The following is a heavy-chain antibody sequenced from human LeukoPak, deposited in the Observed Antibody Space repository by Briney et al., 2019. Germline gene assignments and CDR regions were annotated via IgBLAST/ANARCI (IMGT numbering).Heavy chain of an antibody. CDR1: GGSFSGYY. CDR2: INHSGST. D-gene: IGHD3-3*01. Sequence: PSETLSLTCAVYGGSFSGYYWSWIRQPPGKGLEWIGEINHSGSTNYNPSLKSRVTISVDTSKNQFSLKLSSVAAADTAVYYCARQIDDFWSGYTYYYYMDVWGKGTTVTVSS. V-gene: IGHV4-34*01. CDR3: ARQIDDFWSGYTYYYYMDV. J-gene: IGHJ6*03.